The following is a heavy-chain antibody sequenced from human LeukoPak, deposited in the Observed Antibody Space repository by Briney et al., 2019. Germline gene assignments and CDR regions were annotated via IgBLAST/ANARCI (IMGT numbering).Heavy chain of an antibody. CDR3: ARDGIQLWLPYNWFDP. D-gene: IGHD5-18*01. CDR2: IYYSGST. J-gene: IGHJ5*02. Sequence: SETLSLTCTVSGGSISSSSYYWGWIRQPPGTGLEWIGSIYYSGSTYYNPSLKSRVTMSVDTSKNQFSLKLSSVTAADTAVYYCARDGIQLWLPYNWFDPWGQGTLVTVSS. CDR1: GGSISSSSYY. V-gene: IGHV4-39*07.